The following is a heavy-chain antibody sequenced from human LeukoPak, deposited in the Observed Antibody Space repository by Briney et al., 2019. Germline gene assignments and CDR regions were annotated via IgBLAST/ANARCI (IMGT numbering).Heavy chain of an antibody. D-gene: IGHD6-13*01. CDR2: ISYDGSNK. CDR3: ASPIAAAGTSQGSNDY. Sequence: GGSLRLSCAASGFTFSSYWMSWVRQAPGKGLEWVAVISYDGSNKYYADSVKGRFTISRDNSKNTLYLQMNSLRAEDTAVYYCASPIAAAGTSQGSNDYWGQGTLVTVSS. J-gene: IGHJ4*02. V-gene: IGHV3-30-3*01. CDR1: GFTFSSYW.